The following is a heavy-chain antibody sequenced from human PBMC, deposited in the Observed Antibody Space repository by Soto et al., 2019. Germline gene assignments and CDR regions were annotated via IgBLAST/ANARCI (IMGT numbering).Heavy chain of an antibody. CDR3: ARGQVVAAQH. J-gene: IGHJ4*02. CDR2: IYHSGST. D-gene: IGHD2-15*01. CDR1: GGSISSGGYS. V-gene: IGHV4-30-2*01. Sequence: QLQLQESGSGLVKPSQTLSLTCAVSGGSISSGGYSWSWIRQPPGKGLEWIGYIYHSGSTYYNPSLXGXVXIXXDKSKNQFSLKLSSVNAADTAVYYCARGQVVAAQHWGQGTLVTVSS.